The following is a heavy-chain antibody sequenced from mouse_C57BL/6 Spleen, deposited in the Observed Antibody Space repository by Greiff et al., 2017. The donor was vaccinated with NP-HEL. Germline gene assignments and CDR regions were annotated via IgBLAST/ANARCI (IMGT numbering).Heavy chain of an antibody. CDR3: AREGIYDYRYAMGY. D-gene: IGHD2-4*01. Sequence: EVMLVESGGGLVKPGGSLKLSCAASGFTFSDYGMHWVRQAPEKGLEWVAYISSGSSTIYYADTVKGRFTISRDNAKNTLYLQMTSLRSEDTAMYYCAREGIYDYRYAMGYWGQGTSVTVSS. CDR2: ISSGSSTI. CDR1: GFTFSDYG. J-gene: IGHJ4*01. V-gene: IGHV5-17*01.